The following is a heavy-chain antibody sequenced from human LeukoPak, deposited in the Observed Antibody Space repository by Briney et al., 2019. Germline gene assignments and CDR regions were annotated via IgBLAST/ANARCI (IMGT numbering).Heavy chain of an antibody. J-gene: IGHJ6*02. CDR3: ATPYCSSTSCYSYYYYYGMDV. D-gene: IGHD2-2*01. CDR2: ILYDGSNK. V-gene: IGHV3-30*03. CDR1: VFTFSSYC. Sequence: PGGSLRLSCVASVFTFSSYCMHWVRQAPCKGLEWVAVILYDGSNKYNADSVKGRFTISRDTSKNTLYLQMSSLRAEDTAVYYCATPYCSSTSCYSYYYYYGMDVWGQGTTVTVSS.